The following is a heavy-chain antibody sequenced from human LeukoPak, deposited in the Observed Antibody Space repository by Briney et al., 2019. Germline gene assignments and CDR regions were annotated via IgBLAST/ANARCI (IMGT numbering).Heavy chain of an antibody. CDR2: ISGSGGST. V-gene: IGHV3-23*01. Sequence: PGGSLRLSCAASGFTFSSYWVSWVRQAPGKGLEWVSAISGSGGSTYYADSVKGRFTISRDNSKNTLYLQMNSLRAEDTAVYYCAKEGFDWSLSFSRGMLDYWGQGTLVTVSS. CDR1: GFTFSSYW. CDR3: AKEGFDWSLSFSRGMLDY. D-gene: IGHD3-9*01. J-gene: IGHJ4*02.